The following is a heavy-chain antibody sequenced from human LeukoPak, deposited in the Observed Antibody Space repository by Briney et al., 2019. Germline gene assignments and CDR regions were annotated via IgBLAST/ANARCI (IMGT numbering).Heavy chain of an antibody. CDR2: IIPIFGTA. CDR1: GGTFSSYA. J-gene: IGHJ4*02. Sequence: GSLVKVSCKASGGTFSSYAISWVRQAPGQGLEWMGGIIPIFGTANYAQKFQGRVTITADKSTSTAYMELSSLRSEDTAVYYCASAAFFDSYGKFPFDYWGQGTLVTVSS. D-gene: IGHD5-18*01. V-gene: IGHV1-69*06. CDR3: ASAAFFDSYGKFPFDY.